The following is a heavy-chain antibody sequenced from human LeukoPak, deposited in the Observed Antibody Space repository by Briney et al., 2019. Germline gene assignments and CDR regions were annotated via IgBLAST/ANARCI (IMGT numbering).Heavy chain of an antibody. V-gene: IGHV4-59*11. CDR1: GGSISSHY. J-gene: IGHJ3*02. CDR2: IYFSGST. Sequence: TSETLSLTCTVSGGSISSHYWSWIRQPPGKGLEWIGYIYFSGSTNYNPSLKSRVTISIDTPNNQFSLTLSSVAASDTGGYYCGRGLGAVAGRIYDGFDMWGQGTMVTVSS. D-gene: IGHD6-19*01. CDR3: GRGLGAVAGRIYDGFDM.